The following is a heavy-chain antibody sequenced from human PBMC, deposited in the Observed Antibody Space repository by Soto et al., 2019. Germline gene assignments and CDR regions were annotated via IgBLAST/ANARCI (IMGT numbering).Heavy chain of an antibody. CDR1: GGTFSSYA. D-gene: IGHD5-12*01. V-gene: IGHV1-69*13. J-gene: IGHJ4*02. Sequence: GASVKVSCKASGGTFSSYAISWVRQAPGQGLEWMGGIIPVFGTANYAQKFQGRVTITADESTSTAYMELSSLRSEDTAVYYCARYLQYSGYDSGFDYWGQGTLVTVSS. CDR2: IIPVFGTA. CDR3: ARYLQYSGYDSGFDY.